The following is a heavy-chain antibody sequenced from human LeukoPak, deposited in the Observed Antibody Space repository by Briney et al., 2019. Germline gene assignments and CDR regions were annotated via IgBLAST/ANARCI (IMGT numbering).Heavy chain of an antibody. V-gene: IGHV3-23*01. D-gene: IGHD2-21*01. CDR1: GFTFSSYA. CDR3: AKSHITRYPLQYYFDL. J-gene: IGHJ4*02. Sequence: PGGSLRLSCAASGFTFSSYAMSWLRQTPQKEVEWVSGISVTGDITYYADSVKGRFTIARDNSRTPLYLQLNSLRADDTAVYYCAKSHITRYPLQYYFDLWGQGAQVIVSS. CDR2: ISVTGDIT.